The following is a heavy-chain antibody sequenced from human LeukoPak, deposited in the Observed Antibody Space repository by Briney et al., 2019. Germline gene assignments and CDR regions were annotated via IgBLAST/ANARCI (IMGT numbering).Heavy chain of an antibody. Sequence: ASETLSLTCTVSGGSISTYYWSWIRQPPGKGLEWIGYIHYSGNTNYNPSLKSRVTISADTSKNQFSLRLTSVTAADTAMYYCARHHRPLGIDYWGQGTLVTVSS. D-gene: IGHD7-27*01. V-gene: IGHV4-59*08. CDR2: IHYSGNT. CDR1: GGSISTYY. J-gene: IGHJ4*02. CDR3: ARHHRPLGIDY.